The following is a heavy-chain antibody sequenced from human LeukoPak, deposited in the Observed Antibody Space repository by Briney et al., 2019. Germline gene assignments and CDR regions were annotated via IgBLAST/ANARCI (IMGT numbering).Heavy chain of an antibody. V-gene: IGHV3-21*01. Sequence: PGGSLRLSCAASGFTFSSYSMNWVRQAPGKGLEWVSYISSSSSYIYYADSVKGRFSISRDNAKNSLYLQMNSLRAEDTAVYYCASAYYYDSSRVDYWGQGTLVTVSS. CDR1: GFTFSSYS. CDR2: ISSSSSYI. CDR3: ASAYYYDSSRVDY. J-gene: IGHJ4*02. D-gene: IGHD3-22*01.